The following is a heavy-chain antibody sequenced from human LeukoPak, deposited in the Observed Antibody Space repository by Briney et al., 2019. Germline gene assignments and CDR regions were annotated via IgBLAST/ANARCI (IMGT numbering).Heavy chain of an antibody. CDR3: ARIDAVAATPTSFDY. CDR1: GGSISIFY. Sequence: SETLSLTCTVSGGSISIFYWSWIRQPPGKGLEWIGDIYYSGTTNYNPSLKSRVTISLDTSKNQFSLRLSSVTAADTAVYYCARIDAVAATPTSFDYWGQGTLVTVSS. CDR2: IYYSGTT. D-gene: IGHD6-19*01. J-gene: IGHJ4*02. V-gene: IGHV4-59*01.